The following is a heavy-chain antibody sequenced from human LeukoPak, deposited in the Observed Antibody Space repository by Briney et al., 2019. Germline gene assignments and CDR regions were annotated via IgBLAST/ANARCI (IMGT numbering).Heavy chain of an antibody. V-gene: IGHV6-1*01. J-gene: IGHJ6*02. D-gene: IGHD1-26*01. CDR3: ARAVSGIDAGLSIYYYYYGMDV. CDR2: TYYRSKWYN. Sequence: SQTLSLNCAISGDSVSSNSAAWNWIRQSPSRGLEWLGRTYYRSKWYNDYAVSVKSRITINPDTSKNQYSLQLNSVTPEDTAVYYCARAVSGIDAGLSIYYYYYGMDVWGQGTTVTVSS. CDR1: GDSVSSNSAA.